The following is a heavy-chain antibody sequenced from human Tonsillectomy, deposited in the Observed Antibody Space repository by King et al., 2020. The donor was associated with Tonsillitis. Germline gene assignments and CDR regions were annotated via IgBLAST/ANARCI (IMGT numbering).Heavy chain of an antibody. CDR1: GFTFSSYW. Sequence: VQLVESGGGLVQPGGSLRLSCEASGFTFSSYWMHWVRQAPGKGLVWVSRINSNGGTTNYADSVMGRFTISRDNAKNTLYLQMNSLRAEDTAVYYCATDLYYDSSYWGQGTLVTVSS. D-gene: IGHD3-22*01. J-gene: IGHJ4*02. CDR3: ATDLYYDSSY. CDR2: INSNGGTT. V-gene: IGHV3-74*01.